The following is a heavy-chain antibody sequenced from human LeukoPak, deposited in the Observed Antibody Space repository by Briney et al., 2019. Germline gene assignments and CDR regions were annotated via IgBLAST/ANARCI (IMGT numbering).Heavy chain of an antibody. V-gene: IGHV3-33*01. D-gene: IGHD4-11*01. CDR1: GFTFSSYG. Sequence: GGSLRLSCAASGFTFSSYGMHWVRQAPGKGLEWVAVIWYDGSNKYYADSVKGRFTISRDNSKNTLYLQMNSLRAEDTAVYYCAREDYSNYGPYYYYYMDVWGKGTTVTVSS. J-gene: IGHJ6*03. CDR3: AREDYSNYGPYYYYYMDV. CDR2: IWYDGSNK.